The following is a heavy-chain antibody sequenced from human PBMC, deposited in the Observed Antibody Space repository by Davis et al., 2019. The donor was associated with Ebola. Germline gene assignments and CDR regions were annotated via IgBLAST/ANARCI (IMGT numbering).Heavy chain of an antibody. J-gene: IGHJ6*02. Sequence: SVKVSCKSSGGTFSSYAISWVRQAPGQGLEWMGGIIPIFGRANYAQKFQGRVTITRDTSTRTVYMEVRRLRSEDTGVYYCARDGPDYYGLDVWGQGTAVTVSS. V-gene: IGHV1-69*06. CDR2: IIPIFGRA. CDR1: GGTFSSYA. CDR3: ARDGPDYYGLDV.